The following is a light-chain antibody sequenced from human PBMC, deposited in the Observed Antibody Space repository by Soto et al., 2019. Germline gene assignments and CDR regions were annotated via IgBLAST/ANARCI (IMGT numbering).Light chain of an antibody. V-gene: IGLV2-14*01. Sequence: QSALTQPASVSGSPGQSITISCTGTSSDVGGYKYVSWYQQHPGKAPKVMIYEVSNRPSGVSNRFSGSKSGNTASLTISGLQAEDEADYCCSSYTSSSTVVFGGGTKVTVL. CDR1: SSDVGGYKY. J-gene: IGLJ2*01. CDR3: SSYTSSSTVV. CDR2: EVS.